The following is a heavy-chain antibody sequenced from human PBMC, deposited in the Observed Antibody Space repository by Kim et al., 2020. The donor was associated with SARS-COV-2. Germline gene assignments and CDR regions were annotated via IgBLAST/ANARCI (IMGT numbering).Heavy chain of an antibody. CDR3: ARNEDY. J-gene: IGHJ4*01. CDR2: IDADNGNT. CDR1: GYTFTSYA. Sequence: ASVKVSCEASGYTFTSYAFHWVRQAPGQGLEWMEWIDADNGNTKYSQKFQGRVTITRDTSARTAYMELNSLRSEDTAVYYCARNEDYWGQGTLVTVSS. V-gene: IGHV1-3*01.